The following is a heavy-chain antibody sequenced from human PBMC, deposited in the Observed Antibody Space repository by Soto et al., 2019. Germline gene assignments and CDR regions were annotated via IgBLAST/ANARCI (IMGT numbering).Heavy chain of an antibody. CDR2: VSGRGTDS. Sequence: EMELLESGGGLGQPGGSLRLSCAASGFSFKHYAMSWVRQAPGKGLEWVSAVSGRGTDSFYTTSVKGRFTISRDNSNNTVYLQMGSLRAEDTAVYYCAKAGGTPTPDFDPWGQGTLVTVSS. D-gene: IGHD1-1*01. CDR1: GFSFKHYA. J-gene: IGHJ5*02. V-gene: IGHV3-23*01. CDR3: AKAGGTPTPDFDP.